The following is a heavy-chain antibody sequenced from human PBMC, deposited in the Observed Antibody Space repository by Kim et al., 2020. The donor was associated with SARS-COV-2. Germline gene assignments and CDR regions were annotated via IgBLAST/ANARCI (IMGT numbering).Heavy chain of an antibody. CDR3: ARVSGSKSFDF. D-gene: IGHD5-12*01. CDR2: INTKTGKP. Sequence: ASVKVSCKASGYIFNMYAMNWVRQAPGQGLEWMGWINTKTGKPTYAQGFTGRFVFSSDTSVNMAYLQISSLQAEDTAVYYCARVSGSKSFDFWGQGTLVTVSS. CDR1: GYIFNMYA. J-gene: IGHJ4*02. V-gene: IGHV7-4-1*04.